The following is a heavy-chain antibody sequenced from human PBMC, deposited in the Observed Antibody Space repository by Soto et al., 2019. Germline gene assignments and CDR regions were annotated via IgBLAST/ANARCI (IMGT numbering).Heavy chain of an antibody. CDR2: MYYSGST. J-gene: IGHJ3*02. V-gene: IGHV4-39*02. Sequence: SETLSLTCAVSGGSISSSNYFWGWIRQPPGKGLEWIGSMYYSGSTYYNPSLKSRVTISVDTSKNQFSLKLSSVTAADTAMYYCARVFRRAMHAFDIWGQGAMVT. CDR3: ARVFRRAMHAFDI. D-gene: IGHD2-2*01. CDR1: GGSISSSNYF.